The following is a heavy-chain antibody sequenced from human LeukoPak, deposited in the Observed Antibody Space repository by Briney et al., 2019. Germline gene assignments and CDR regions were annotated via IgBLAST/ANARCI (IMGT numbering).Heavy chain of an antibody. CDR2: IYHSGST. CDR3: ASERITMVRGESY. CDR1: GGSISSGGYY. D-gene: IGHD3-10*01. J-gene: IGHJ3*01. V-gene: IGHV4-30-2*01. Sequence: SQTLSLTCTVSGGSISSGGYYWSWIRQPPGKGLEWIGYIYHSGSTYYNPSLKSRVTISVDRSKNQFSLKLSSVTAADTAVYYCASERITMVRGESYWGQGTVVTVSS.